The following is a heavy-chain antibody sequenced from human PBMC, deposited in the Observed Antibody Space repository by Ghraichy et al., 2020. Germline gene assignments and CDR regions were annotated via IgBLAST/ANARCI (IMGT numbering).Heavy chain of an antibody. V-gene: IGHV3-7*03. CDR1: GFTFSGSW. J-gene: IGHJ4*02. D-gene: IGHD2/OR15-2a*01. Sequence: RGSLRLSCAASGFTFSGSWMTWVRQSPGKGLEWVATIKSDGSVTHYVDSLRGRFTISRDNAKSSLYLQMNSLRVDDTAVYYCARLRPTYDFDVWGQGTLVTVSS. CDR2: IKSDGSVT. CDR3: ARLRPTYDFDV.